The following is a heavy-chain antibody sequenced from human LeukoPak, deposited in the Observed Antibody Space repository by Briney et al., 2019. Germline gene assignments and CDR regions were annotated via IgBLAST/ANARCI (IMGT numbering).Heavy chain of an antibody. CDR2: IYYSGST. V-gene: IGHV4-30-2*03. D-gene: IGHD1-26*01. CDR3: ARHGGLGGSYPNWFDP. J-gene: IGHJ5*02. Sequence: PSQTLSLTCTVSGGSISSGGYYWSWIRQPPGKGLEWIGYIYYSGSTYYNPSLKSRVTISVDTSKNQFSLKLSSVTAADTAVYYCARHGGLGGSYPNWFDPWGQGTLVTVSS. CDR1: GGSISSGGYY.